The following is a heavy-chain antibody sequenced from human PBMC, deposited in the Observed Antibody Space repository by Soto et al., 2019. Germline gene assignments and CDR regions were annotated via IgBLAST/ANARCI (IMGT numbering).Heavy chain of an antibody. J-gene: IGHJ4*02. V-gene: IGHV2-5*01. D-gene: IGHD6-13*01. CDR3: TLRQDSSRGPIY. CDR1: CISLSTSGRA. CDR2: GG. Sequence: QITLKESGPTPVKPTETLTPTCSVSCISLSTSGRAFGWIRQPPGKAPEWLALGGQYSPSLQSRVTFTKDTAKNQVVLTLTDMDPADTATYYCTLRQDSSRGPIYWGQGTLVTVSS.